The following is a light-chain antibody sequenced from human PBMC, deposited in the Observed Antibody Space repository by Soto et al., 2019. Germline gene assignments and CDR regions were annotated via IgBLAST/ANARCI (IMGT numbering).Light chain of an antibody. Sequence: QSALTQPPSASGSPGQSVTISCTGTSSDVGGYNYVSWYQQHPGKAPKLMIYEDTKRPSGVSNRFSGSKSGNMASLTISGLQAEDEADYYCCAFTSAGTWVFGGGTKLTVL. J-gene: IGLJ3*02. V-gene: IGLV2-14*01. CDR2: EDT. CDR3: CAFTSAGTWV. CDR1: SSDVGGYNY.